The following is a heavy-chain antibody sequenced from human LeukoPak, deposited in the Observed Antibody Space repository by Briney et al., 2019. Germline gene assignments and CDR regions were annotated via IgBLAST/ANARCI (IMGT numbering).Heavy chain of an antibody. CDR1: GGSISSGDYY. CDR3: ARAPYYYDSSGYYYPPYYFDY. V-gene: IGHV4-30-4*08. D-gene: IGHD3-22*01. Sequence: SETLSLTCTVSGGSISSGDYYWSWIRQPPGTGLEWIGYIYYSGSTYYNPSLKSRVTISVDTSKNQFSLKLSSVTAADTAVYYCARAPYYYDSSGYYYPPYYFDYWGQGTLVTVSS. J-gene: IGHJ4*02. CDR2: IYYSGST.